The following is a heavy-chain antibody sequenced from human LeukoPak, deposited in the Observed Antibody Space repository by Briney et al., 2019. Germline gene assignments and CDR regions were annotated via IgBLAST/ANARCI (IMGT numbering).Heavy chain of an antibody. D-gene: IGHD6-19*01. CDR2: IIPIFGTA. Sequence: SVKVSCKASGGTFSSYAISWVRQAPGQGLEWMGGIIPIFGTANYAQKFQGRVTITADKSTSTAYMELSSLRSEDTAAYYCARGLRYSSGWGSFDYWGQGTLVTVSS. CDR1: GGTFSSYA. CDR3: ARGLRYSSGWGSFDY. V-gene: IGHV1-69*06. J-gene: IGHJ4*02.